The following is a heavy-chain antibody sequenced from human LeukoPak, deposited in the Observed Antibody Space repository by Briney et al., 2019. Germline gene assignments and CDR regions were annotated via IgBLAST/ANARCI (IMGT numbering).Heavy chain of an antibody. Sequence: PSETLSLTCTVSGGSISTNDYYWGWIRQPPGKGLEWIGNIYYSGSTYYNPSLRSRVTVSVDTSKNQFSLKLSSVTAADTAVYYCAREKRVYSSSWQRWFDIWGQGTMVTVSS. D-gene: IGHD6-13*01. V-gene: IGHV4-39*02. CDR3: AREKRVYSSSWQRWFDI. CDR2: IYYSGST. J-gene: IGHJ3*02. CDR1: GGSISTNDYY.